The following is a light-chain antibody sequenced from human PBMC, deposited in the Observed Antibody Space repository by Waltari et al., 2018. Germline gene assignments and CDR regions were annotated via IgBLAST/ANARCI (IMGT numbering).Light chain of an antibody. J-gene: IGKJ2*01. V-gene: IGKV4-1*01. CDR2: WAS. CDR1: QSGLDPSNCKIS. Sequence: DIVMTQSPDSLAVSLGERATIHCKSRQSGLDPSNCKISVASYQQRPGQPPNLLVYWASTRQSGVPDRFSGSGSGTEFTLTISSLQAEDVAVYYCQHYYSSPYTFGQGTKLEIK. CDR3: QHYYSSPYT.